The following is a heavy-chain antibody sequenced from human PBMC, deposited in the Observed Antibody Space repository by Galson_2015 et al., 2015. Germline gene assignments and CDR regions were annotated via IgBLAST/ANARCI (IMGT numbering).Heavy chain of an antibody. D-gene: IGHD2-8*01. CDR3: AKERLCILSSCGFDP. V-gene: IGHV3-23*01. J-gene: IGHJ5*02. CDR1: GFTFSMYG. CDR2: ISSSGGRT. Sequence: SLRLSCAASGFTFSMYGMSWVRQAPGKGLEWVSSISSSGGRTSYADSLKGRFTISRDNSKNTLYLQMNSLRAEDTAVYYCAKERLCILSSCGFDPRGQGSLVTVSS.